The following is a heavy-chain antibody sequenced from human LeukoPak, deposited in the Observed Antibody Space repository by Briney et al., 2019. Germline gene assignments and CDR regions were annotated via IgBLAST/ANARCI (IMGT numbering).Heavy chain of an antibody. Sequence: SETLSLTCTVSGGSISGYYWSWIRQPPGKGLEWIGYIYYSGSTNYNPSLKSRVTISVDTSKNQFSLKLSSVTAADTAVYYCARVYYDSSGYGLDYWGQGTLVTVSS. CDR3: ARVYYDSSGYGLDY. D-gene: IGHD3-22*01. V-gene: IGHV4-59*01. CDR2: IYYSGST. J-gene: IGHJ4*02. CDR1: GGSISGYY.